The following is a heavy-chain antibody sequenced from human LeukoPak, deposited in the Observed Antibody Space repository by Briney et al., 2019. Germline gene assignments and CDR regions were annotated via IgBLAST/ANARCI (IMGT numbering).Heavy chain of an antibody. CDR1: GYTFTIIG. V-gene: IGHV1-18*01. J-gene: IGHJ6*02. CDR3: ARDYSIRVAASSYGMDV. Sequence: ASVNVSCKGSGYTFTIIGLSWVRQAPGQGLEWMGWIDNYSGDTEYAQNFQGRVTMTTDTTTSTAYMELRSLRSDDTAVYYCARDYSIRVAASSYGMDVWGQGTTVTVSS. D-gene: IGHD6-19*01. CDR2: IDNYSGDT.